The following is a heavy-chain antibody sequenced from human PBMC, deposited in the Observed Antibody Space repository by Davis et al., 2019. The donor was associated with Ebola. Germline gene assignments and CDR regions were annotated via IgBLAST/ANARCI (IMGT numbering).Heavy chain of an antibody. Sequence: ASVKVSCKASGYTFTSYTINWVRQAPGQGLEWMGWISAYNGNTNYAQKLQGRVTMTTDTSTSTAYMELRSLRSDDTAVYYCARAVAMVLPYNWFDPWGQGTLVTVSS. V-gene: IGHV1-18*01. J-gene: IGHJ5*02. D-gene: IGHD3-10*01. CDR3: ARAVAMVLPYNWFDP. CDR2: ISAYNGNT. CDR1: GYTFTSYT.